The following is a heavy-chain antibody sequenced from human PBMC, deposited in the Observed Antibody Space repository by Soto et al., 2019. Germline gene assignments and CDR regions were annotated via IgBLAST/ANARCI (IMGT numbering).Heavy chain of an antibody. CDR1: GGSISSGDDY. CDR3: ARDGVEGLSRAFDI. D-gene: IGHD2-15*01. CDR2: IYYSGST. Sequence: QVQLQESGPGLVKPSQTLSLTCTVSGGSISSGDDYWSWIRQPPGKGLEWIGYIYYSGSTYYNPSLKGRVTISVDTSKTQFSLKVRSVTAAATAVYYCARDGVEGLSRAFDIWGQGTLVTVSS. V-gene: IGHV4-30-4*01. J-gene: IGHJ3*02.